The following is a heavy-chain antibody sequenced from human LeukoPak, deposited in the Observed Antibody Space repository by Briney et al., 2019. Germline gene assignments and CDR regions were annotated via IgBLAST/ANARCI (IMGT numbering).Heavy chain of an antibody. Sequence: GGSLRLSCAAFGFTFSSYGMHWVRQAPGKGLEWVAFIRYDGSNKYYADSVKGRFTISRDNSKNTLYLQMNSLTAEDTAVYYCAKDRAVLRFLEWPTTHYYYYYMDVWGKGTKVTVSS. CDR1: GFTFSSYG. J-gene: IGHJ6*03. D-gene: IGHD3-3*01. CDR3: AKDRAVLRFLEWPTTHYYYYYMDV. CDR2: IRYDGSNK. V-gene: IGHV3-30*02.